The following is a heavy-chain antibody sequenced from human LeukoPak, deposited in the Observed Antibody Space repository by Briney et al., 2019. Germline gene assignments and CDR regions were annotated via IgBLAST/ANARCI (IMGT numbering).Heavy chain of an antibody. Sequence: EASVKVSCKASGYTFTGYYMHWVRQAPGQGLEWMGWINPNSGGTNYAQKFQGWVTMTRDTSISTAYMELSRLRSDDTAVYYCARWSYDSSGYGDYWGQGTLVTVSS. CDR1: GYTFTGYY. V-gene: IGHV1-2*04. J-gene: IGHJ4*02. D-gene: IGHD3-22*01. CDR3: ARWSYDSSGYGDY. CDR2: INPNSGGT.